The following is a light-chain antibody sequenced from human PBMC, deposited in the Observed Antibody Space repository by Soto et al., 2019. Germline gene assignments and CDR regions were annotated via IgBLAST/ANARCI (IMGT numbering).Light chain of an antibody. J-gene: IGKJ5*01. CDR3: QHYDRSVPIT. CDR2: GAS. CDR1: QRVNSAN. Sequence: EILLTQSPGPLFFFQGEGETLSCRGRQRVNSANLAWYQQKPGQAPRLLMYGASVRATGIPDRFSGGGSGTDFTLTISRLEPEDFAVYYCQHYDRSVPITFGQGTRLEIK. V-gene: IGKV3-20*01.